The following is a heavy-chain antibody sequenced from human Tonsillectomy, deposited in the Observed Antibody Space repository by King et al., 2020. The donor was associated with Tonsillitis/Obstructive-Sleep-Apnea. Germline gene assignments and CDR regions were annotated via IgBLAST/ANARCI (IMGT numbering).Heavy chain of an antibody. D-gene: IGHD3-16*01. J-gene: IGHJ4*02. Sequence: VQLVESGGGLVKPGGSLRLSCAASGFTFSNAWMSWVRQPPGKGLEYVGHIKTKTNGGTTDYAAPVKGRFTISRDDSKTTLFLQMNSLKTEDTAVYYCTTVHDPHVVPARLGDWGQGTLVTVSS. CDR2: IKTKTNGGTT. CDR3: TTVHDPHVVPARLGD. CDR1: GFTFSNAW. V-gene: IGHV3-15*01.